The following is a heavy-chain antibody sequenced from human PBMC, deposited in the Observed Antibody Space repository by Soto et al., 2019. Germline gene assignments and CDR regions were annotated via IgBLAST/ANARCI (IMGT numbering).Heavy chain of an antibody. D-gene: IGHD1-1*01. J-gene: IGHJ6*02. V-gene: IGHV1-18*04. CDR2: ISGYNDNT. Sequence: QVQLVQSGAEVKKPGASVKVSCKASGYTFTSYGINWVRQAPGQGLEWLGGISGYNDNTNYAQRLQGRVTMTTDTATSTAYMELRSPRSDDTAVYYWARNVTRKDDSYYGMDVGGQGATATVSS. CDR3: ARNVTRKDDSYYGMDV. CDR1: GYTFTSYG.